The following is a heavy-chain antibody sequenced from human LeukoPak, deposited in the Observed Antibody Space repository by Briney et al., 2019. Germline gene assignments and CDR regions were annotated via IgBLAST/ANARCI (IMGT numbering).Heavy chain of an antibody. V-gene: IGHV3-9*03. J-gene: IGHJ4*02. CDR2: ISWNSGSI. CDR3: GKDRHSSGWSSLDY. CDR1: GFTFDDYA. D-gene: IGHD6-19*01. Sequence: GRSLRLSCAASGFTFDDYAMHWVRQAPGKGLEWVSGISWNSGSIGYADSVKGRFTISRDNAKNSLYLQMNSLRAEDMVLYYCGKDRHSSGWSSLDYWGQGTLVTVSS.